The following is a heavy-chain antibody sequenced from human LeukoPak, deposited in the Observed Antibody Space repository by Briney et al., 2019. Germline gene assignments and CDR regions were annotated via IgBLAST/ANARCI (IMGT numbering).Heavy chain of an antibody. V-gene: IGHV3-30*18. D-gene: IGHD3-9*01. J-gene: IGHJ4*02. Sequence: PGGSLRLSCAASGFTFSSYGMHWVRQAPGKGLEWVAVISYDGSNKYYADSVKGRFTISRGNSKNTLYLQMNSLRAEDTAVYYCAKDSDRVLTGYWDYWGQGTLVTVSS. CDR2: ISYDGSNK. CDR3: AKDSDRVLTGYWDY. CDR1: GFTFSSYG.